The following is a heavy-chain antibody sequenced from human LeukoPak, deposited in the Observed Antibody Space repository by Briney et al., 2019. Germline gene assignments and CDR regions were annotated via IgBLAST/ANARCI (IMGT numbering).Heavy chain of an antibody. CDR3: AREGYCSSTSCPFDD. CDR1: GGTFSSYA. V-gene: IGHV1-69*04. J-gene: IGHJ4*02. D-gene: IGHD2-2*01. Sequence: SVKVSCKASGGTFSSYAISWVRQAPGQGLEWMGRIIPIFGIANYAQKFQGRVTITADKSTSTAYMELSSLRSEDTAVYYCAREGYCSSTSCPFDDWGQGTLVTVSS. CDR2: IIPIFGIA.